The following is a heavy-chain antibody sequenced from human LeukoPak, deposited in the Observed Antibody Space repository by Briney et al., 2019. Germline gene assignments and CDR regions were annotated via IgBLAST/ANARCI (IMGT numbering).Heavy chain of an antibody. D-gene: IGHD3-9*01. CDR2: INHSGST. J-gene: IGHJ6*03. V-gene: IGHV4-38-2*02. Sequence: PSETLSLTCTVSGYSISSGYYWGWIRQPPGKGLEWIGEINHSGSTNYNPSLKSRVTISVDTSKNQFSLKLSSVTAADTAVYYCARGLAYYDILTGYYRYYYYYYMDVWGKGTTVTVSS. CDR3: ARGLAYYDILTGYYRYYYYYYMDV. CDR1: GYSISSGYY.